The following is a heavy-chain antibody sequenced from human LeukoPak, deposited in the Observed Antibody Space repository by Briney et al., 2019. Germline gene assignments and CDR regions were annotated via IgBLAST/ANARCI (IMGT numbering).Heavy chain of an antibody. Sequence: VASVKVSCKASGYTLTSYYMHWVRQAPGQGLERMGIINPSGGSTSYAQKFQGRVTMTRDTSTSTVYMELSSRRSEDTAVYYCASADSSGYYFWGQGTLVTVSS. CDR1: GYTLTSYY. D-gene: IGHD3-22*01. CDR2: INPSGGST. J-gene: IGHJ4*02. V-gene: IGHV1-46*01. CDR3: ASADSSGYYF.